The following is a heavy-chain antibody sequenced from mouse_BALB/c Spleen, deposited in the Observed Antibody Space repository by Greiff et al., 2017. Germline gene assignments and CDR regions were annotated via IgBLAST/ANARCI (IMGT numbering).Heavy chain of an antibody. CDR2: IWAGGST. CDR1: GFSLTSYG. Sequence: VNLVESGPGLVAPSQSLSITCTVSGFSLTSYGVHWVRQPPGKGLEWLGVIWAGGSTNYNSALMSRLSISKDNSKSQVFLKMNSLQTDDTAMYYCARAYYRYGEAYWGQGTLVTVSA. CDR3: ARAYYRYGEAY. D-gene: IGHD2-14*01. J-gene: IGHJ3*01. V-gene: IGHV2-9*02.